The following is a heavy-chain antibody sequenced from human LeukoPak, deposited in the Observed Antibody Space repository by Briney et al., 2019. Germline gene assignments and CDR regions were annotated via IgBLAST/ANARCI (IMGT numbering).Heavy chain of an antibody. CDR2: IRYDGSNK. CDR1: EFSFSSYS. J-gene: IGHJ1*01. CDR3: ARDLTPGYSSGWYIIYFQH. Sequence: GGSLRLSCAASEFSFSSYSMNWVRQAPGKGLEWVAFIRYDGSNKYYADSVKGRFTISRDNSKNTLYLQMNSLRAEDTAVYCCARDLTPGYSSGWYIIYFQHWGQGTLVTVSS. V-gene: IGHV3-30*02. D-gene: IGHD6-19*01.